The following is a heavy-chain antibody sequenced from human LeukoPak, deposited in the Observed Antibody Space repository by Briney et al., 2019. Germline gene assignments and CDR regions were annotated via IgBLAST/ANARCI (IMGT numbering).Heavy chain of an antibody. V-gene: IGHV4-4*07. D-gene: IGHD4/OR15-4a*01. Sequence: PSETLSLTCTVSGGSISSYYWSWIRQPAGKGLEWIGRIYTSGTINYNPSLKSRVTMSVDTSKNQFSLKLSSVTAADTALYYCARMYGAYVSFDYWGQGTLVTVSS. CDR3: ARMYGAYVSFDY. CDR2: IYTSGTI. CDR1: GGSISSYY. J-gene: IGHJ4*02.